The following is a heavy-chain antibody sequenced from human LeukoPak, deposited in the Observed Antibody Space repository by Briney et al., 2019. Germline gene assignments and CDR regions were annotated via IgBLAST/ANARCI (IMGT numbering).Heavy chain of an antibody. Sequence: SGGSLRLSCAASGFTFDDYAMHWVRQAPGKGLEWVSGISWNSGSIGYADSVKGRFTISRDNAKDSLYLQMNSLRAEDTALYYCAKALRRLDDAFDIWGQGTMVTVSS. J-gene: IGHJ3*02. V-gene: IGHV3-9*01. CDR2: ISWNSGSI. CDR1: GFTFDDYA. CDR3: AKALRRLDDAFDI.